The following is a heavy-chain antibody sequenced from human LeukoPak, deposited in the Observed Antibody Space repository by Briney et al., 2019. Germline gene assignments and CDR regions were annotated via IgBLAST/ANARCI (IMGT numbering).Heavy chain of an antibody. D-gene: IGHD3-16*01. Sequence: GGSLRLSCAASGFSFSSSWMLWVRQTLGKGLVWLSRISPDGSSTSYADSVKGRFTVSRDIARNTLSPQMNSLRAEDSAVYYCARLQGITPQPMTEGFDIWGQGTMVTVSS. V-gene: IGHV3-74*01. CDR2: ISPDGSST. CDR1: GFSFSSSW. J-gene: IGHJ3*02. CDR3: ARLQGITPQPMTEGFDI.